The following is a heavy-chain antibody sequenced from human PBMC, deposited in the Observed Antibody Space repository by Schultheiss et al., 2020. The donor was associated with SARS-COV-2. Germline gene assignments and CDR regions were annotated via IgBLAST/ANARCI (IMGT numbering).Heavy chain of an antibody. CDR1: GYSFTSYW. CDR2: IYPGDSDT. CDR3: ARQNILGYNFDY. V-gene: IGHV5-51*01. D-gene: IGHD1-1*01. Sequence: GGSLRLSCKGSGYSFTSYWIGWVRQMPGKGLEWMGIIYPGDSDTRYSPSFQGQFTMSVDKSISTAYLQWRSLKGSDTAMYYCARQNILGYNFDYWGQGTLVTVSS. J-gene: IGHJ4*02.